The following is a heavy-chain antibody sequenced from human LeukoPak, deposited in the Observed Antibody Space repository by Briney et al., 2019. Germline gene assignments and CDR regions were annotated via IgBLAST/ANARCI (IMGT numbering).Heavy chain of an antibody. CDR2: IFPADSDI. Sequence: GESLKISCTVSGYSFLTYWIGWVRQLPGKGLEWMGIIFPADSDIRYSPSFQGQVTISADKSITTAYLQWSSLKASDTAIYYCARASGDGRFDYWGQGTLVTVSS. J-gene: IGHJ4*02. V-gene: IGHV5-51*01. CDR1: GYSFLTYW. CDR3: ARASGDGRFDY. D-gene: IGHD4-17*01.